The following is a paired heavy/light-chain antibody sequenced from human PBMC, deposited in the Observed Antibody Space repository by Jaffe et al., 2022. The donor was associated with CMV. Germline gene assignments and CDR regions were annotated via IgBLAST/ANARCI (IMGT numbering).Light chain of an antibody. CDR1: QSVSSNY. CDR3: QQYGSSPLT. CDR2: GAS. V-gene: IGKV3-20*01. Sequence: EIVLTQFPGTLSLSPGERAIFSCRASQSVSSNYLTWYQQKPGQAPRLLIYGASSRATGIPDRFSGSGSGTDFTLTISRLGPEDFAVYYCQQYGSSPLTFGGGTKVEIK. J-gene: IGKJ4*01.
Heavy chain of an antibody. Sequence: QVQLVQSGAEVKKPGASVKVSCQASGYTFTSYGISWVRQAPGQGLEWMGWISGHNGETKYSQKLHGRVTMTTDTSTSTAYMELRSLRSDDTAVYYCARCFALSGWPMFHWGQGTQVTVSS. V-gene: IGHV1-18*01. CDR3: ARCFALSGWPMFH. J-gene: IGHJ4*02. D-gene: IGHD6-19*01. CDR1: GYTFTSYG. CDR2: ISGHNGET.